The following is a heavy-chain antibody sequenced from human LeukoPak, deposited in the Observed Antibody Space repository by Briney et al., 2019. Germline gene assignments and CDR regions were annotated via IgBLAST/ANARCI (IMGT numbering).Heavy chain of an antibody. V-gene: IGHV4-39*01. D-gene: IGHD3-16*02. CDR2: IHYSGST. CDR1: GGSISSPTYY. Sequence: SETLSLTCTVSGGSISSPTYYWAWIRQPPGKGLEWIRTIHYSGSTYDNPSLKSRFTISVDTSKNQFFLKLSSVTAADTAVYYCARLGGYHDPPDYWGQGTLATVSS. CDR3: ARLGGYHDPPDY. J-gene: IGHJ4*02.